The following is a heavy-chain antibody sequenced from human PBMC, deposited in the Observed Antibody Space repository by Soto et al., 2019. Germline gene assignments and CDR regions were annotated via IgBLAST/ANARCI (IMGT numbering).Heavy chain of an antibody. V-gene: IGHV3-23*01. Sequence: EMQLLESGGGLVQAGGSLRLSCAASGFTVSSYALNWVRQAPGKGLEWVSGISATTYYADSVTGRFTISSDTSKNTMYLQMNSQPGADTAISFCAIRMYSTICYYWDYRGQGTLVTVSS. CDR2: ISATT. D-gene: IGHD2-2*01. J-gene: IGHJ4*02. CDR3: AIRMYSTICYYWDY. CDR1: GFTVSSYA.